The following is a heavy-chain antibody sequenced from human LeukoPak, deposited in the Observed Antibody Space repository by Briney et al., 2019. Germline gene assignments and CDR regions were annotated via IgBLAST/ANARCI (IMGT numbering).Heavy chain of an antibody. CDR3: ARRDSYGYYFDY. CDR1: GASVTSSSYY. V-gene: IGHV4-39*01. D-gene: IGHD5-18*01. Sequence: SETLSLTCTVSGASVTSSSYYWGWIRQPPGKGLEWIGIIYYSGSTYYNPSLKSRVTISVDTSKNQFSLKLSSVTAADTAVYYCARRDSYGYYFDYWGQGTLVTVSS. J-gene: IGHJ4*02. CDR2: IYYSGST.